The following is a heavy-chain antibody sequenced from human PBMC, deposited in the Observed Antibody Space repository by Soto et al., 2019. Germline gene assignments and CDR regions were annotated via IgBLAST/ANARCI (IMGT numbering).Heavy chain of an antibody. CDR1: GFTFRSYA. CDR3: ASGRYSSSWYYFDY. Sequence: GGSLRLSCAASGFTFRSYAMSWVRQAPGKGLEWVSGISGSGDSTYYADSVKGRFTISRDKPKNTLYLQMNSLRAEDTAVYYCASGRYSSSWYYFDYWGQGTLVTISS. J-gene: IGHJ4*02. V-gene: IGHV3-23*01. CDR2: ISGSGDST. D-gene: IGHD6-13*01.